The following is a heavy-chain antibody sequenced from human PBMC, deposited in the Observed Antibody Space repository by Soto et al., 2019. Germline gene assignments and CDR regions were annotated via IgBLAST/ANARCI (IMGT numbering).Heavy chain of an antibody. J-gene: IGHJ5*02. CDR3: AKSSRQYASAIQAFFDP. D-gene: IGHD2-2*01. CDR1: GGTFSSYA. V-gene: IGHV1-69*13. Sequence: SVKVSCKASGGTFSSYAISWVRQAPGQGLEWMGGIIPIFGTANYAQKFQGRVTITADESTSTAYMELSSLRADDTAVYYCAKSSRQYASAIQAFFDPWGLGTLVTVSS. CDR2: IIPIFGTA.